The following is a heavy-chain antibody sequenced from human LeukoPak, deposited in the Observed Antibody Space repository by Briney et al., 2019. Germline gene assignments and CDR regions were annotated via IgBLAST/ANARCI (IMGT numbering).Heavy chain of an antibody. V-gene: IGHV3-21*01. Sequence: PGGSLRLSCAASGFTFSSYAINWVRQAPGKGLEWVSSISSSSSYIYYADSVKGRFTISRDNAKNSLYLQMNSLRAEDTVVYYCARVPPTIFGVVIIPPYYYMDVWGKGTTVTVSS. J-gene: IGHJ6*03. CDR2: ISSSSSYI. CDR3: ARVPPTIFGVVIIPPYYYMDV. CDR1: GFTFSSYA. D-gene: IGHD3-3*01.